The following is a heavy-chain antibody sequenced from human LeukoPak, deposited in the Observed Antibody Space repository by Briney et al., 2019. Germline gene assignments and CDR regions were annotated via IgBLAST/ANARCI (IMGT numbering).Heavy chain of an antibody. V-gene: IGHV3-11*06. Sequence: GGSLRLSCAASGFTFSDYYMSWIRQAPGKGLEWVSDIGSGSSYTNYADSVKGRFTISRDNAKNSLYLQMDSLRAEDTAVYFCARDQYGGSTGAFDIWGQGTMVTVSS. J-gene: IGHJ3*02. CDR2: IGSGSSYT. CDR3: ARDQYGGSTGAFDI. D-gene: IGHD1-26*01. CDR1: GFTFSDYY.